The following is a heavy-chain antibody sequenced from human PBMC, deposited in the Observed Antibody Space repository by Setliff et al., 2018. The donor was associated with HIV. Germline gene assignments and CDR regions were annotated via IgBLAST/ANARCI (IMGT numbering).Heavy chain of an antibody. CDR1: GGSISSGGYY. Sequence: SETLSLTCSVSGGSISSGGYYWNWIRQHPGKGLEWIGYIHYTGSTDYSPSLKSRVSISVDTSKNQFSLKLSSVTAADTAVHFCARETYYYDASGPPSGYYMDVWGKGTTVTVSS. CDR3: ARETYYYDASGPPSGYYMDV. D-gene: IGHD3-22*01. CDR2: IHYTGST. J-gene: IGHJ6*03. V-gene: IGHV4-31*03.